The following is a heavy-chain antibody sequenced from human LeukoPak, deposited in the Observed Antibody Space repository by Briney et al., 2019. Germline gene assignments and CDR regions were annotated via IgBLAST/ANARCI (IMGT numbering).Heavy chain of an antibody. J-gene: IGHJ4*02. Sequence: GGSLRLSCTASGFTFSTYGMTWVRQAPGKGLEWVSAVSSGYVTYYADSVKGRFTTSRDNSKNTLYLLMNSLRAEDTAVYYCAKDKTTTVTTPDYWGRGTLVSVSS. CDR2: VSSGYVT. D-gene: IGHD4-17*01. CDR3: AKDKTTTVTTPDY. CDR1: GFTFSTYG. V-gene: IGHV3-23*01.